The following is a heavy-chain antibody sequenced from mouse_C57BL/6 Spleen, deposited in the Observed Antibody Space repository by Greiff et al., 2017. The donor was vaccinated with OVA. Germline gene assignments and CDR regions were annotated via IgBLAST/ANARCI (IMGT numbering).Heavy chain of an antibody. J-gene: IGHJ2*01. D-gene: IGHD2-2*01. Sequence: QVQLQQPGAELVKPGASVKMSCKASGYTFTSYWITWVKQRPGQGLEWIGDIYPGSGSTNYNEKFKSKATLTVDTSYSTAYMQLSSLTSENAAVYYCARSGGYDCVDYWGQGTTLTVSS. CDR3: ARSGGYDCVDY. V-gene: IGHV1-55*01. CDR2: IYPGSGST. CDR1: GYTFTSYW.